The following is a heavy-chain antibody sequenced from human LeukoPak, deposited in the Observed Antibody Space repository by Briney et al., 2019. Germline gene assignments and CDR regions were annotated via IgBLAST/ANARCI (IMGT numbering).Heavy chain of an antibody. V-gene: IGHV3-33*08. D-gene: IGHD2-15*01. CDR3: AREYCSGGSCYGDY. CDR2: IWYDGSNK. CDR1: GFTFSSYA. Sequence: GGSLRLSCAASGFTFSSYAMHWVRQAPGKGLEWVAVIWYDGSNKYYADSVKGRFTISRDNSKNTLYLQMNSLRAEDTAVYYCAREYCSGGSCYGDYWGKGPLVTVSS. J-gene: IGHJ4*02.